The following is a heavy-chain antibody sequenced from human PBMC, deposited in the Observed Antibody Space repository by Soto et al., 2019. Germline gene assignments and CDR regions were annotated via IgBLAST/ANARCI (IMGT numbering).Heavy chain of an antibody. V-gene: IGHV1-46*01. J-gene: IGHJ5*02. Sequence: ASLKVSCKASGYTFTSHYMHWVQQAPGQGLEWMGIINPSGGSTSYAQKFQGRVTMTRDTSTSTVYMELSSLRSEDTAVYYCASHGDYYDSSGYTWGQGTLVTVSS. CDR2: INPSGGST. CDR1: GYTFTSHY. CDR3: ASHGDYYDSSGYT. D-gene: IGHD3-22*01.